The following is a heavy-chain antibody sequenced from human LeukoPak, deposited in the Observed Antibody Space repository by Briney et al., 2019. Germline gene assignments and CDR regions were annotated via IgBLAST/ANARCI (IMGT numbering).Heavy chain of an antibody. Sequence: ASVKVSCKASGYTFTSYGISWVRQAPGQGLEWMGWISAYNGNTNYAQKLQGRVTMTTDTSTSTAYMELRSLRSDDTAVYYCARDSIRYKQQLYKGPNYFDYWGQGTLVTVSS. CDR3: ARDSIRYKQQLYKGPNYFDY. J-gene: IGHJ4*02. D-gene: IGHD6-13*01. CDR1: GYTFTSYG. V-gene: IGHV1-18*01. CDR2: ISAYNGNT.